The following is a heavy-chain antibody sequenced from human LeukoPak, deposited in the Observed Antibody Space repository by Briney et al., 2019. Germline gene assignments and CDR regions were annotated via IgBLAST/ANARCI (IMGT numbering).Heavy chain of an antibody. CDR2: IRSKAYGGTT. CDR3: TRAYCGGDCYFQH. CDR1: GFSIGDYA. Sequence: GGSLRLSCTASGFSIGDYAMSWVRQAPGKGLEWVVFIRSKAYGGTTEYAASVKGRFTISRDDSKSIAYLQMNSLKTEDTAVYYCTRAYCGGDCYFQHWGQGTLVTVSS. J-gene: IGHJ1*01. D-gene: IGHD2-21*02. V-gene: IGHV3-49*04.